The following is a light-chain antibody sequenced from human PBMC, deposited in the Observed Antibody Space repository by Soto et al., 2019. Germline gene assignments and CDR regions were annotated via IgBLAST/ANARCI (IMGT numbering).Light chain of an antibody. J-gene: IGKJ4*01. CDR2: GAS. V-gene: IGKV3D-15*01. CDR1: QNVNIN. CDR3: QQYKDWPPLT. Sequence: EIVMTQSPVTLSVSPGERVTLSCRASQNVNINLAWYQQRPGQAPRVLIYGASNRASGIPDRFSGSGSGTDVSITISSLEPDDFALYDCQQYKDWPPLTSGGGTRVEIK.